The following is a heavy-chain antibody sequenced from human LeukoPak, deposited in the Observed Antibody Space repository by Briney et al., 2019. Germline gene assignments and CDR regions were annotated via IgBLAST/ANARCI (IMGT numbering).Heavy chain of an antibody. Sequence: GEPLKIASTGSGYRFTSYWIGWVRPLPGKGLEWMGIIYSGDSDTRYSPSFQGQVTITADKSISTAYLQWSSLKASDTAMYYCARMSSGRTTHYWGQGTLVTVSS. CDR3: ARMSSGRTTHY. V-gene: IGHV5-51*03. J-gene: IGHJ4*02. D-gene: IGHD6-19*01. CDR1: GYRFTSYW. CDR2: IYSGDSDT.